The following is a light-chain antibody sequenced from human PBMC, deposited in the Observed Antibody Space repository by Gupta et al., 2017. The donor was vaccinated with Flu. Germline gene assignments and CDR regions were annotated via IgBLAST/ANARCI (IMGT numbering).Light chain of an antibody. CDR1: QSVRNSY. Sequence: GTLSLSPGERATLSCRASQSVRNSYLAWYQQKPDQAPRLLIYGASSRATGIPDRFSGSGSGTDFTLTISRLEPEDFAVYYCQQDGSSPSTFGQGTKVEIK. CDR2: GAS. CDR3: QQDGSSPST. J-gene: IGKJ2*01. V-gene: IGKV3-20*01.